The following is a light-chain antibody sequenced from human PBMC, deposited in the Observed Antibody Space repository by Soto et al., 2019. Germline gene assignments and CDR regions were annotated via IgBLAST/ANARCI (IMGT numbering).Light chain of an antibody. CDR1: QSVSAN. CDR3: QQYNNWPPLLT. Sequence: EIVMTQSPATLSVSPGERATLSCRASQSVSANLAWYQQKPGQAPRLLIYGASTRDTGIPARFSGSGSGTEFTLTITSLQSEDFAVDYCQQYNNWPPLLTFGGGTKVEIK. J-gene: IGKJ4*01. V-gene: IGKV3-15*01. CDR2: GAS.